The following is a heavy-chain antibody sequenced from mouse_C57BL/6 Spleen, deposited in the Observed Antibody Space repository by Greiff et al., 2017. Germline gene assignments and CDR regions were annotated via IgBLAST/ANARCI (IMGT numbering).Heavy chain of an antibody. CDR3: ARSGPAAYYAMDY. D-gene: IGHD1-3*01. CDR1: GYTFTDYN. V-gene: IGHV1-18*01. J-gene: IGHJ4*01. Sequence: EVQLQQSGPELVKPGASVKIPCTASGYTFTDYNMDWVKQSHGKSLEWIGDINPNNGGTIYNQKFKGKATLTVDKSSSTAYMELRSLTSEDTAVYYCARSGPAAYYAMDYWGHGTSVSVSS. CDR2: INPNNGGT.